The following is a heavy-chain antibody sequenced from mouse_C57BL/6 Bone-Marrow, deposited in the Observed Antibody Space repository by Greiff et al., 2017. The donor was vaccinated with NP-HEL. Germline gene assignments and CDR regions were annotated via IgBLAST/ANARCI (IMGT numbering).Heavy chain of an antibody. CDR2: IWSGGST. Sequence: VKLVESGPGLVQPSQSLSITCTVSGFSLTSYGVHWVRQSPGKGLEWLGVIWSGGSTDYNAAFISRLSISKDNSKSQVFFKMNSLQADDTAIYYCATVLYGNYGYYAMDYWGQGTSVTVSS. CDR3: ATVLYGNYGYYAMDY. D-gene: IGHD2-1*01. J-gene: IGHJ4*01. CDR1: GFSLTSYG. V-gene: IGHV2-2*01.